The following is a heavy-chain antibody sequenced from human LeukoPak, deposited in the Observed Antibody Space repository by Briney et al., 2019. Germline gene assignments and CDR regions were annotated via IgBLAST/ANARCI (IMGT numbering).Heavy chain of an antibody. V-gene: IGHV3-64*01. CDR2: IRTYGGST. D-gene: IGHD3-22*01. J-gene: IGHJ6*02. Sequence: GGSLRLSCAASGFTFSSYDLHWVRQAPGKGLEYVSTIRTYGGSTYYASSVKGRFTISRDNAKNSLYLQMNSLRAEDTALYYCAKDIFYDSSGYYYYYGMDVWGQGTTVTVSS. CDR3: AKDIFYDSSGYYYYYGMDV. CDR1: GFTFSSYD.